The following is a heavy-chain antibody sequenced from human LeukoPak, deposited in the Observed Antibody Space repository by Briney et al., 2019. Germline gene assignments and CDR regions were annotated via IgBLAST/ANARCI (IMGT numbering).Heavy chain of an antibody. J-gene: IGHJ4*02. V-gene: IGHV3-48*01. D-gene: IGHD1-26*01. CDR2: ISRSSSTI. CDR1: GFTFSIYN. Sequence: PGGSLRLSCAASGFTFSIYNMHWVRQAPGKGLEWVSYISRSSSTIYYADSVKGRFTISRDNAKNSLYLQMNSLRAEDTAVYYCARVSWDWSTCYYCDYWGQGTLVTVSS. CDR3: ARVSWDWSTCYYCDY.